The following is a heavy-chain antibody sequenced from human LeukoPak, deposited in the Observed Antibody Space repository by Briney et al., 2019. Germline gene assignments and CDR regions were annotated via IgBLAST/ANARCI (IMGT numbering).Heavy chain of an antibody. CDR3: AREVIVGAGYCSSTSCYIHYYYGMDV. CDR2: INHSRST. V-gene: IGHV4-34*01. J-gene: IGHJ6*02. CDR1: GGSFSGYY. Sequence: SETLSLTCAVYGGSFSGYYWSWIRQPPGTGLEWIGEINHSRSTTNNPSCKGRVTISVVTFKYQFSLKRSSVTAADTAVYYCAREVIVGAGYCSSTSCYIHYYYGMDVWGQGTTVTVSS. D-gene: IGHD2-2*02.